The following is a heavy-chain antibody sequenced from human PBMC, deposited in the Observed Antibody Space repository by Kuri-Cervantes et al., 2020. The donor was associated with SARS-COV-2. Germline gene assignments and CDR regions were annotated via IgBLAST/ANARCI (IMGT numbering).Heavy chain of an antibody. CDR3: ARDSGDWNPDGFDI. D-gene: IGHD1-1*01. CDR2: INPDTGNA. CDR1: GYSFSSYD. J-gene: IGHJ3*02. V-gene: IGHV1-8*01. Sequence: ASVKVSCKASGYSFSSYDINWVRQATGQGLEWMGWINPDTGNAGYAQKFQGRVTVTRDTSTSTAFMELSSLRSDDTAVYYCARDSGDWNPDGFDIWGQGTMVTVSS.